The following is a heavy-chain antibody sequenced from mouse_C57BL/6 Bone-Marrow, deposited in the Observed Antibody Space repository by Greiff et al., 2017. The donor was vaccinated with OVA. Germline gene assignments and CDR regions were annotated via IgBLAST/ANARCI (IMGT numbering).Heavy chain of an antibody. CDR3: ASPYYL. V-gene: IGHV5-12*01. J-gene: IGHJ3*01. CDR2: ISNGGGST. CDR1: GFTFSDYY. Sequence: EVQGVESEGGLVQPGGSLKLSCAASGFTFSDYYMYWVRQTPEKRLEWVAYISNGGGSTYYPDTVKGRFTISRDNAKNTLYLQMSRLKSEDTAMYYCASPYYLWGQGTLVTVSA. D-gene: IGHD2-10*01.